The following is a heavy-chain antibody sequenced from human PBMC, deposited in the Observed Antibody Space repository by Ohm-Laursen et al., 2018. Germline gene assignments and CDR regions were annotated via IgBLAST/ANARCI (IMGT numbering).Heavy chain of an antibody. V-gene: IGHV4-59*08. CDR3: ARAGTNGYYYRRFDY. CDR2: IYNSGST. CDR1: GVSISSYY. J-gene: IGHJ4*02. Sequence: SDTLSLTCTVSGVSISSYYWSWIRQPPGKGLEWIGYIYNSGSTNCNPSLRSRVTISEDTSRNQLSLKLSSVTAADTAVYYCARAGTNGYYYRRFDYWGQGTLVTVSS. D-gene: IGHD3-22*01.